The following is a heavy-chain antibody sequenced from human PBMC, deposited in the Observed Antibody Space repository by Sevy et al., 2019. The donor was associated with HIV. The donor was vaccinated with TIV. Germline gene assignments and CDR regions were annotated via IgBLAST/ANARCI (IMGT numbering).Heavy chain of an antibody. Sequence: ASVKVSCKASGFNFASYDIYWVRQATGQGLEWMGWMNTNTGNTGFALKFQGRVTMTRNTSITTAYMELSNLRSEDTAVYYCARVSGWHLRYGMDVWGQGTTVTVSS. D-gene: IGHD6-19*01. V-gene: IGHV1-8*02. CDR2: MNTNTGNT. CDR3: ARVSGWHLRYGMDV. CDR1: GFNFASYD. J-gene: IGHJ6*02.